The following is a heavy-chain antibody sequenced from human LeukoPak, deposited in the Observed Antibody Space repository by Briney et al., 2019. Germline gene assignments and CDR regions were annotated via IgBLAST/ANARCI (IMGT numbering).Heavy chain of an antibody. V-gene: IGHV3-30-3*01. Sequence: GGSLRLSCAASGFTFSSYAMHWVRQAPGKGPEWVAVISYDGSNKYYADSVKGRFTISRDNSKNTLYLQMNSLRAEDTAVYYCARDRVVGSGSYYDCLWYWGQGTLVTVSS. D-gene: IGHD1-26*01. J-gene: IGHJ4*02. CDR1: GFTFSSYA. CDR3: ARDRVVGSGSYYDCLWY. CDR2: ISYDGSNK.